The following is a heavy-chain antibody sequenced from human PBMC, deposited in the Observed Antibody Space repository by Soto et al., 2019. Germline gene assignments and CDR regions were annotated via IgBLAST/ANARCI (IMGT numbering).Heavy chain of an antibody. CDR2: IYYSGST. CDR1: GGSISSSSYY. J-gene: IGHJ4*02. Sequence: QLLESGPGLVKPSETLSLTCTVSGGSISSSSYYWGWIRQPPGKGLEWIGSIYYSGSTYYNPSLKSRVTISVDTSKNQFSLKLSSVTAADTAVYYCARQRRSSGWYGDYWGQGTLVTVSS. D-gene: IGHD6-19*01. CDR3: ARQRRSSGWYGDY. V-gene: IGHV4-39*01.